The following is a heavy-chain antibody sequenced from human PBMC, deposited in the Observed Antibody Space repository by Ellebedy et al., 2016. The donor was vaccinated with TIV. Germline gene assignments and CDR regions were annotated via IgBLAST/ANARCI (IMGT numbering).Heavy chain of an antibody. CDR1: GYTFTSYY. CDR2: INPSGGST. J-gene: IGHJ6*03. D-gene: IGHD5-18*01. Sequence: ASVKVSCKASGYTFTSYYMHWVRQAPGQGLEWMGIINPSGGSTSYAQKFQGRVTMTRDTSTSTVYMELSSLRSEDTAVYYCARDGEIQLWGDYYYYMDVWGKGTTVTVSS. V-gene: IGHV1-46*01. CDR3: ARDGEIQLWGDYYYYMDV.